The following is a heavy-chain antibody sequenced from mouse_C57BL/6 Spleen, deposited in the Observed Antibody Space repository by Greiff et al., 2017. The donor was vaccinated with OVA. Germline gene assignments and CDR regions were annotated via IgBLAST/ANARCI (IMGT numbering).Heavy chain of an antibody. CDR3: ARSGDGYYAMDY. V-gene: IGHV1-69*01. Sequence: QVQLQQSGAELVMPGASVKLSCKASGYTFTSYWMHWVKQRPGQGLEWIGEIDPSDSYTNYNQKFKGKSTLTVDKSSSTAYMQLSSLTSEDSAVYYCARSGDGYYAMDYWDQGTSVTVAS. D-gene: IGHD2-3*01. CDR2: IDPSDSYT. CDR1: GYTFTSYW. J-gene: IGHJ4*01.